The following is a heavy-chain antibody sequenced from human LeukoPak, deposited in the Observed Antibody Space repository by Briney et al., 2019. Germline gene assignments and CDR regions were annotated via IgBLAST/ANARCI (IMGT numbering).Heavy chain of an antibody. D-gene: IGHD3-22*01. V-gene: IGHV1-69*05. J-gene: IGHJ4*02. CDR2: IIPIFGTA. Sequence: SVKVSCKASGGTFSSYAISWVRQAPGQGLEWMGGIIPIFGTANYAQKFQGRVTITTDESTSTAYMELSSLRSEDTAVYYCASFLTYYYDSSGYSFDYWGQRTLVPVSS. CDR3: ASFLTYYYDSSGYSFDY. CDR1: GGTFSSYA.